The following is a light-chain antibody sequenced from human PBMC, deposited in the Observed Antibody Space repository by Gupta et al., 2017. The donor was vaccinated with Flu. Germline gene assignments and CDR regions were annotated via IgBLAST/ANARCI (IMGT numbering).Light chain of an antibody. CDR3: RQGLQTPWT. J-gene: IGKJ1*01. CDR2: LGS. V-gene: IGKV2-28*01. CDR1: QSLLHTNGYNY. Sequence: DMVMTQSPLSLPVTPGEPASISCRSSQSLLHTNGYNYLDWYLQKPGQSPQLLIYLGSTRASGVPDRFSGSGSGTDFTLKISRVEAEDVGVYYCRQGLQTPWTFGQGTKVEIK.